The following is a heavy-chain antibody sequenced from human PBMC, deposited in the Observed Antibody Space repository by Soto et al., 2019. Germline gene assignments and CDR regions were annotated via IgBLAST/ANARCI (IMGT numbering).Heavy chain of an antibody. CDR2: IWYDGSNK. J-gene: IGHJ1*01. D-gene: IGHD2-21*01. CDR3: ARDDQYCGGDCYYAEYFQH. Sequence: QVQLVESGGGGVQPGRSLRLSCAASGFTFSSYGMHWVRQAPGKGLEWVAVIWYDGSNKYYADSVKGRFTISRDNSENTLYLQMNSLRAEDTAVYYCARDDQYCGGDCYYAEYFQHWGQGTLVTVSS. V-gene: IGHV3-33*01. CDR1: GFTFSSYG.